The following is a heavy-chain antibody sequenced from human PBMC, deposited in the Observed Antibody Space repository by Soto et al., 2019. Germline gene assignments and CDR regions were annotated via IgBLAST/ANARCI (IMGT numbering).Heavy chain of an antibody. CDR2: IWYDGSNK. CDR1: GFTFSSYG. Sequence: QVQLVESGGGVVQPGRSLRLSCAASGFTFSSYGMHWVRQAPGKGLEWVAVIWYDGSNKYYADSVKGRFTISRDNSKNTLYLQINSLRAEDTAVYYCARDYRYYCGMDVWGQGTMVTVSS. V-gene: IGHV3-33*01. CDR3: ARDYRYYCGMDV. J-gene: IGHJ6*01.